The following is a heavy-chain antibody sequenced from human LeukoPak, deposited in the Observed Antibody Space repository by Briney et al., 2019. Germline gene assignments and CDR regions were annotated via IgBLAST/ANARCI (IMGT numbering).Heavy chain of an antibody. V-gene: IGHV1-2*02. Sequence: ASVKVSCKASGYTFTGYYMHWVRQAPGQGLGWMGWINPNSGGTNYAQKFQGRVTMTRDTSISTAYMELSRLRSDDTAVYYCAVLPISGSYYYYYYMDVWGKGTTVTVSS. CDR2: INPNSGGT. CDR1: GYTFTGYY. CDR3: AVLPISGSYYYYYYMDV. J-gene: IGHJ6*03. D-gene: IGHD1-26*01.